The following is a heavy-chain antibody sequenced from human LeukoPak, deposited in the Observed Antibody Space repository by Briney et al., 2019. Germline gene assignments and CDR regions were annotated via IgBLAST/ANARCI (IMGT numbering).Heavy chain of an antibody. CDR1: GFTFSNDW. Sequence: GSLRLSCAASGFTFSNDWMNWVRQAPGKGLEWIGYIYYSGSTNYNPSLKSRVTISVDTSKNQFSLKLSSVTAADTAVYYCARGSPRYYYYGMDVWGQGTTVTVSS. V-gene: IGHV4-59*01. CDR3: ARGSPRYYYYGMDV. CDR2: IYYSGST. J-gene: IGHJ6*02.